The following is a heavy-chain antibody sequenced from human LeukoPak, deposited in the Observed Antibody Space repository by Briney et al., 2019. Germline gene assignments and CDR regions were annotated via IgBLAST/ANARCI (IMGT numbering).Heavy chain of an antibody. D-gene: IGHD3-3*01. CDR2: ISGSGGST. J-gene: IGHJ4*02. CDR3: ANSPRYDFWSGYYSGGY. Sequence: GGSLRLSCAASGFTFSSYAVSWVRHAPGKGLEWVSAISGSGGSTYYADSVKGRFTISRDNSKNTLYLQMNSLRAEDTAVYYCANSPRYDFWSGYYSGGYWGQGTLVTVSS. CDR1: GFTFSSYA. V-gene: IGHV3-23*01.